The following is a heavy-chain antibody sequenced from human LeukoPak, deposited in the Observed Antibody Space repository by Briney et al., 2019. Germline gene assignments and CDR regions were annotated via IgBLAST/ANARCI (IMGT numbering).Heavy chain of an antibody. CDR1: GFTFNRYP. V-gene: IGHV3-64D*06. D-gene: IGHD4/OR15-4a*01. CDR3: VKESGFMVAPNSAFDI. J-gene: IGHJ3*02. Sequence: PGVSLRLLCSAWGFTFNRYPVLWVRQAPGRGLVYVTGISRQGDRTFYGVCVKGRFTISRDNSKNTLYLQMSSLRAEDTAVYYCVKESGFMVAPNSAFDIWGQGTMVTVSS. CDR2: ISRQGDRT.